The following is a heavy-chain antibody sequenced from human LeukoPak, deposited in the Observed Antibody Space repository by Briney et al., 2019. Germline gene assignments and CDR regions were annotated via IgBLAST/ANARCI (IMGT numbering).Heavy chain of an antibody. D-gene: IGHD2-2*01. CDR3: ARRRCSTSCYAGWFDP. CDR2: IDPSDSYT. CDR1: GYSFTSYW. J-gene: IGHJ5*02. Sequence: GESLRISCKGSGYSFTSYWISRVRQMPGKGLEWMGRIDPSDSYTNYSPSFQGHVTISADKSISTAYLQWSSLKASDTAMYYCARRRCSTSCYAGWFDPWGQGTLVTVSS. V-gene: IGHV5-10-1*01.